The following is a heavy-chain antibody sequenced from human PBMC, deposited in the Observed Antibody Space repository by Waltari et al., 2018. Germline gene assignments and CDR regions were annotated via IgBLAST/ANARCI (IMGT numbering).Heavy chain of an antibody. D-gene: IGHD3-22*01. Sequence: QVQLQQWGAGLLKPSETLSLTCAVYGGSFSGYYWSWIRQPPGKGLEWIGEINHSGSTNYNPSLKSRVTISVDTSKNQFSLKLSSVTAADTAVYYCARRGSDYYDSSGYYHPGDWFDPWGQGTLVTVSS. CDR3: ARRGSDYYDSSGYYHPGDWFDP. J-gene: IGHJ5*02. V-gene: IGHV4-34*01. CDR1: GGSFSGYY. CDR2: INHSGST.